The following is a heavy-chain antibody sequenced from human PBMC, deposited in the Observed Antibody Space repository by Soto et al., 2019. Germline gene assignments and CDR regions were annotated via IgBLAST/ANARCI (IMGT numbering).Heavy chain of an antibody. V-gene: IGHV5-51*01. Sequence: EALNISWKCSGCTFSTYWIGWVRQMPGKGVELMGIVYPGDSQTRYSPSFQGHVTISADKSIRTAYLQWSSLNASDTAMYYCERHTSSTAKGAFDXWGQGTAVPVS. D-gene: IGHD3-3*02. CDR2: VYPGDSQT. CDR3: ERHTSSTAKGAFDX. J-gene: IGHJ3*01. CDR1: GCTFSTYW.